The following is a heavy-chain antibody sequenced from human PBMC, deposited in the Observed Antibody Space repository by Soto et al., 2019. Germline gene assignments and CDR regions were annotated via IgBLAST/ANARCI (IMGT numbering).Heavy chain of an antibody. D-gene: IGHD3-22*01. J-gene: IGHJ4*02. V-gene: IGHV3-33*01. CDR3: ARDYYDSSGYYPIDY. Sequence: PGESLRLSCAATGFTFSSYGMHWVRQPPGPGLEWVAVIWYDGSNKYYTNSVKGRFPISRDNSKSKLYLQMNRLRAEDTAVYYCARDYYDSSGYYPIDYWGQGTLVTVSS. CDR1: GFTFSSYG. CDR2: IWYDGSNK.